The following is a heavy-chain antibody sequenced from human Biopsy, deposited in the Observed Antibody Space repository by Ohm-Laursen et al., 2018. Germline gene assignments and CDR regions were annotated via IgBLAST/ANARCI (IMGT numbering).Heavy chain of an antibody. Sequence: ASVKVFCKVSGYTLNELSMHWVRQVPGKGLEWMGGFAPENGKTVYAQNFQARVSLTEDTSTDTAYMELRSLRSEDTAVYYCAADINVWNVNYWGQGTQVIVSS. CDR1: GYTLNELS. CDR2: FAPENGKT. V-gene: IGHV1-24*01. J-gene: IGHJ4*02. D-gene: IGHD1-1*01. CDR3: AADINVWNVNY.